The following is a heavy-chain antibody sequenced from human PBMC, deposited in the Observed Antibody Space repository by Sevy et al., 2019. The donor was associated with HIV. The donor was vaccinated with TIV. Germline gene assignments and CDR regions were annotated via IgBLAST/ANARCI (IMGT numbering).Heavy chain of an antibody. J-gene: IGHJ4*02. CDR3: ARLVSCGGDCYYLDS. V-gene: IGHV3-30*04. CDR1: GFTFSNYD. CDR2: ISHDERYK. D-gene: IGHD2-21*02. Sequence: GGSLRLSCAASGFTFSNYDMHWVRQAPGKGLDWVAVISHDERYKNYAESVKVRFTNSRDNFKNTLFLQMDSLRPEDTAVYFCARLVSCGGDCYYLDSWGQGALVTVS.